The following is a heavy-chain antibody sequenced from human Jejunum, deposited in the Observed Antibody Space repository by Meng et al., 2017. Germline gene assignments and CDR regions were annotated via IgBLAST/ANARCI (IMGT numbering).Heavy chain of an antibody. CDR1: GGNFSSYD. CDR3: ARQSGYGDYD. D-gene: IGHD4-17*01. Sequence: SVKVSCKASGGNFSSYDINWVRQAPGQGLEWMGGIIPISGTANYAQTFEGRLTITADESTRTAYMELSGLTSEDTSVYYCARQSGYGDYDWGQGTLVTVSS. V-gene: IGHV1-69*13. J-gene: IGHJ4*02. CDR2: IIPISGTA.